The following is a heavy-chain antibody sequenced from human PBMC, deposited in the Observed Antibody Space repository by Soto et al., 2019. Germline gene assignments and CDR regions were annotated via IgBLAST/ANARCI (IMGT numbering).Heavy chain of an antibody. J-gene: IGHJ4*02. D-gene: IGHD1-1*01. CDR2: INGSGGNT. V-gene: IGHV3-23*01. CDR1: GFTFSSHA. CDR3: AKEPPGTDNYFDY. Sequence: GGSLRLSCAASGFTFSSHAMSWVRQAPGGGLEWVSDINGSGGNTKYADSVKGRFTISRDNSKNTLNLQMNSLRAEDTAVYFCAKEPPGTDNYFDYWGQGTLVTVS.